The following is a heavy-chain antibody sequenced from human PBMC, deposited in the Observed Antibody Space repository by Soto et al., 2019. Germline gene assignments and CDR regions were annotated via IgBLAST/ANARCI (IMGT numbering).Heavy chain of an antibody. D-gene: IGHD3-16*01. CDR2: TSYDGSDK. CDR1: GFTFRSYV. J-gene: IGHJ1*01. Sequence: QVQLVESGGGVVQPGTSLRVSCVGSGFTFRSYVIHWVRQAPGKGLEWVALTSYDGSDKYYGDSVRGRFTISRDNSRNTVDLQMDSLRLEDTALYSCARWGTTGGVGVWGQGTLVSVSS. V-gene: IGHV3-30*19. CDR3: ARWGTTGGVGV.